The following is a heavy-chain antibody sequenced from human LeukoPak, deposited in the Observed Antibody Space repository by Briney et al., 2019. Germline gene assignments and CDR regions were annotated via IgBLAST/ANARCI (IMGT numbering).Heavy chain of an antibody. CDR2: ISAYNGNT. J-gene: IGHJ4*02. V-gene: IGHV1-18*01. CDR3: ASSNWDPRGIAAAGTFDY. Sequence: GASVKVSCKASGYTFTSYGISWVRQAPGQGLEWMGWISAYNGNTNYAQKLQGRVTMTTDTSTSTAYMELRSLRSDDTAVYYCASSNWDPRGIAAAGTFDYWGQGTLVTVSS. CDR1: GYTFTSYG. D-gene: IGHD6-13*01.